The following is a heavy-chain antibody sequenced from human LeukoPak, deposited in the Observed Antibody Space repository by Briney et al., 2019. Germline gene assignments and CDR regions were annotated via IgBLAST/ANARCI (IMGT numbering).Heavy chain of an antibody. CDR1: GGSFTGYY. J-gene: IGHJ2*01. V-gene: IGHV4-34*01. CDR2: INRNGNT. Sequence: KASETLSLTCAVYGGSFTGYYWSWIRQPPGKGLEWIGEINRNGNTNYNPSLKGRVTMSVDTSKKQFSLNLSSVTAADTAVYYCARIVLPYYYDTTALKGYFDLWGRGTLVTVSS. CDR3: ARIVLPYYYDTTALKGYFDL. D-gene: IGHD3-22*01.